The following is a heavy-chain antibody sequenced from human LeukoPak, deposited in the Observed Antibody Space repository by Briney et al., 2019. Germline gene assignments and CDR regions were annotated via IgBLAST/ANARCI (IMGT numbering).Heavy chain of an antibody. CDR1: GYSFTSYW. Sequence: GESLQISCKGSGYSFTSYWIAWVRQMPGKGLEWMGIIFPGDSDTTYSPSVQGQVTISADKSISTAYLQWSSLKASDTAMYYCAGRPYSGSYRNFDYWGQGTLVTVSS. J-gene: IGHJ4*02. CDR2: IFPGDSDT. CDR3: AGRPYSGSYRNFDY. V-gene: IGHV5-51*01. D-gene: IGHD1-26*01.